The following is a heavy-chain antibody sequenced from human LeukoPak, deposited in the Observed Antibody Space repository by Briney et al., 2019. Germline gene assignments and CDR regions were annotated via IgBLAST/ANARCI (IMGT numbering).Heavy chain of an antibody. CDR1: GFTFSTYA. Sequence: PGGSLRLSCAASGFTFSTYAMSWVRQAPGKGLEWVSLIGGSDGRTRYADSEKGRFTISRDNSKNTLYLEMNSLRAEDTAVYYCAKDSSSYDWGYMDVWGKGTTVTISS. J-gene: IGHJ6*03. V-gene: IGHV3-23*01. CDR2: IGGSDGRT. D-gene: IGHD3-22*01. CDR3: AKDSSSYDWGYMDV.